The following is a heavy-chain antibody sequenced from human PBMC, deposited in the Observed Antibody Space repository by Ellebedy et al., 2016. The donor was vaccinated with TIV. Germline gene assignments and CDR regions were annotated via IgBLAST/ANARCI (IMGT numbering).Heavy chain of an antibody. CDR1: GFTVSSNY. V-gene: IGHV3-66*01. D-gene: IGHD3-3*01. CDR2: IYSGGYT. CDR3: ARDHYDFWSGYYLDY. J-gene: IGHJ4*02. Sequence: GESLKISCAASGFTVSSNYMSWVRQAPGKGLEWVSLIYSGGYTLYADSVKGRFTISRDNSKNTLYLQMNGLRAEDTAVYYCARDHYDFWSGYYLDYWGQGTLVTVSS.